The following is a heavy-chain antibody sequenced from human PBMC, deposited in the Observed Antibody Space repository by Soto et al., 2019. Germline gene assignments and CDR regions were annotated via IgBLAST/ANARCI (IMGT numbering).Heavy chain of an antibody. CDR3: ARVGQWFNGGDCYSDPYYVMDI. CDR2: ISATNGNT. Sequence: QAQLVQSGAEVKKPGASVNISCKASGYKFSTYGITWVRQAPGQGLEWRGWISATNGNTNYAPKSRGRVTMTVDPPAGSAGLVMSSLASAGTAIYFCARVGQWFNGGDCYSDPYYVMDIGGQWTPVAVSS. D-gene: IGHD2-21*02. CDR1: GYKFSTYG. V-gene: IGHV1-18*01. J-gene: IGHJ6*02.